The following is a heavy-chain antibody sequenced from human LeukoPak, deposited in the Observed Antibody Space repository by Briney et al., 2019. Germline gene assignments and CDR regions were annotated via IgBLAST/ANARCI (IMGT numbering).Heavy chain of an antibody. Sequence: GGSLRLSCAASGFTFSSYGMNWVRQAPGKGLEWVSSISSSSSYIYYADSVKGRFTISRDNAKNSLYLQMNSLRAEDTAVYYCARSRIAYNWFDPWGQGTLVTVSS. V-gene: IGHV3-21*01. J-gene: IGHJ5*02. CDR2: ISSSSSYI. CDR1: GFTFSSYG. CDR3: ARSRIAYNWFDP.